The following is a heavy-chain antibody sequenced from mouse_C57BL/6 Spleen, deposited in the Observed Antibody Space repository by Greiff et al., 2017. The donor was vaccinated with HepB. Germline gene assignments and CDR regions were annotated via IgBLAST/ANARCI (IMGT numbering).Heavy chain of an antibody. CDR3: ARGASTMITTGFAY. J-gene: IGHJ3*01. D-gene: IGHD2-4*01. CDR1: GYTFTSYW. CDR2: IDPSDSYT. V-gene: IGHV1-50*01. Sequence: QVQLQQSGAELVKPGASVKLSCKASGYTFTSYWMRWVKQRPGQGLEWIGEIDPSDSYTNYNQKFKGKATLTVDTSSSTAYMQLSSLTSEDSAVYYCARGASTMITTGFAYWGQGTLVTVSA.